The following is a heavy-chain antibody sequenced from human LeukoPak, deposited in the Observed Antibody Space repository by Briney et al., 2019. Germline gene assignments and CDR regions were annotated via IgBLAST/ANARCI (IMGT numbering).Heavy chain of an antibody. V-gene: IGHV3-30*02. CDR3: AKGGVAPDY. Sequence: GGSLRLSCAASGFTFSNYGMHWVRQAPGKGLEWVAFIRLDGSDKYYADSMKGRFTISRDNSKNTLYLQMNSLRAEDTAVYYCAKGGVAPDYWGQGTLVTVSS. J-gene: IGHJ4*02. CDR1: GFTFSNYG. CDR2: IRLDGSDK. D-gene: IGHD2-21*01.